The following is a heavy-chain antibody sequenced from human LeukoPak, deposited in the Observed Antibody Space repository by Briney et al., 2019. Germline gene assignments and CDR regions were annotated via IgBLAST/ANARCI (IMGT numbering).Heavy chain of an antibody. D-gene: IGHD1-26*01. Sequence: SVKVSCKASGGTFSSYAISWVRQAPGQGLEWMGRIIPILGIANYAQKFQGGVTITTDESTSTAYMELSSLRSEDTAVYYCARPYSGSYSFDYWGQGTLVTVSS. CDR3: ARPYSGSYSFDY. V-gene: IGHV1-69*04. J-gene: IGHJ4*02. CDR1: GGTFSSYA. CDR2: IIPILGIA.